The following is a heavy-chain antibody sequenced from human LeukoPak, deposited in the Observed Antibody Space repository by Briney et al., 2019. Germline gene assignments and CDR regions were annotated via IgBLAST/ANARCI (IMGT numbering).Heavy chain of an antibody. J-gene: IGHJ4*02. CDR1: GGSVSSGDYY. Sequence: SETLSLTCTVSGGSVSSGDYYWSWIRQPPGKGLEWIGYIYYSGSTNYNPSLKSRVTISIDTSKNQFSLKLSSVTAADTAVYYCARGIDTAMVPWEKDYYDSSGYHYFDYWGQGTLVTVSS. D-gene: IGHD3-22*01. V-gene: IGHV4-61*08. CDR2: IYYSGST. CDR3: ARGIDTAMVPWEKDYYDSSGYHYFDY.